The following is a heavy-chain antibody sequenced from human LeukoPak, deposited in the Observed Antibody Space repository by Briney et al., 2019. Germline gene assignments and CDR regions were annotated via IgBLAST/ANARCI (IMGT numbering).Heavy chain of an antibody. Sequence: GGSLRLSCAASGFTFSSYSMNWVRQVPGKGLEWVSFISSSSSYIYYADSVQGRFTISRDNAKNSLYLQMNSLIAEDTAVYSCARAAIFGWFDPWGQGTLVTVSS. D-gene: IGHD3-9*01. CDR1: GFTFSSYS. J-gene: IGHJ5*02. V-gene: IGHV3-21*01. CDR3: ARAAIFGWFDP. CDR2: ISSSSSYI.